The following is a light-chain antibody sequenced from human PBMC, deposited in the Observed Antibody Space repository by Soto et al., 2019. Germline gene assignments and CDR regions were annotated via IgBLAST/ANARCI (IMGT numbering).Light chain of an antibody. Sequence: EIVLTQSPGTLALSPGERATLSCRASQSISSTYSAWYQQRPGQAPRLLIYDESSRATGIPDRFSGSGSGTDFTLTVSRLEPEEFAVYYCQQYGNSVYTFGQGTKLEIK. V-gene: IGKV3-20*01. CDR2: DES. J-gene: IGKJ2*01. CDR1: QSISSTY. CDR3: QQYGNSVYT.